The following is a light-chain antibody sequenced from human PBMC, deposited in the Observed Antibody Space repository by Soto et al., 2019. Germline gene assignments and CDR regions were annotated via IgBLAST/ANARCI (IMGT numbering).Light chain of an antibody. V-gene: IGLV2-14*01. CDR2: DVN. CDR3: SSYTTSSTVI. CDR1: SSDVGSTNY. Sequence: QSALTQPASGSGSPGQSITISCTGTSSDVGSTNYVSWCQQHPGKAPKLIIYDVNNRPSGISNRFSGSKSGNTASLTISGLQAEDEADYYCSSYTTSSTVIFGGGTKLTVL. J-gene: IGLJ2*01.